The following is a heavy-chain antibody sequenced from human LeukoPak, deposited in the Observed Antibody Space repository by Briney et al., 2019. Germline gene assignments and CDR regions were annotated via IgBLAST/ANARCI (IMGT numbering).Heavy chain of an antibody. J-gene: IGHJ4*02. V-gene: IGHV3-30*18. CDR3: AKDPSSHELLPSYYFDY. CDR2: ISYDGSNK. Sequence: GRSLRLSCAASGFTFSSYGMHWVRQAPGKGLEWVAVISYDGSNKYYADSVKGRFTISRDNSKNTLYLQMNSLRAEDTAVYYCAKDPSSHELLPSYYFDYWGQGTLVTVSS. CDR1: GFTFSSYG. D-gene: IGHD1-26*01.